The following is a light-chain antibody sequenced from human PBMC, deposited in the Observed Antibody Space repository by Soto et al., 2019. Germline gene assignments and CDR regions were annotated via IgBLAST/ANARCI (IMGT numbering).Light chain of an antibody. CDR2: DTS. V-gene: IGLV7-46*01. CDR3: LLSYNAARV. CDR1: TGAVTSNHH. Sequence: QAVVTQEPSLTVSPGGTVTLTCGSSTGAVTSNHHPYWFQQKAGQAPRTLIYDTSNKHSWTPARFSGSLLRDKAALTLSGAQPEDEAQYYCLLSYNAARVFGGGTQLTVL. J-gene: IGLJ2*01.